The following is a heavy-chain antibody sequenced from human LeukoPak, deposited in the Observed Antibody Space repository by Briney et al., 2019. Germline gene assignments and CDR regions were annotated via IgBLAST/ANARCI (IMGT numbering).Heavy chain of an antibody. V-gene: IGHV3-48*02. J-gene: IGHJ3*01. CDR2: SNTDGTI. Sequence: GGSLRLSCAASGFTFSQYAMSWVRQAPGKGLEWISYSNTDGTISYADSVKGRFTISRDNAENSLYLQMNSLRDEDTAVYFCVRDRDYAFDFWGQGTMVTVSS. CDR1: GFTFSQYA. CDR3: VRDRDYAFDF.